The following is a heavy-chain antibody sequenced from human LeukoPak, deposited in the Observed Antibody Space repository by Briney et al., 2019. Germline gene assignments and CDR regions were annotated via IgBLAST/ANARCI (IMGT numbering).Heavy chain of an antibody. J-gene: IGHJ6*03. D-gene: IGHD3-10*01. Sequence: SETLSLTCAVYGGSFSGYYWNWIRQPPGKGLEWIGGIKHSGNTNYNPSLKRRVTISVDTSKNQFSLKLSSVTAADTAVYYCARGGYGSGWDYMDVWGKGTTVTVSS. CDR2: IKHSGNT. CDR3: ARGGYGSGWDYMDV. V-gene: IGHV4-34*01. CDR1: GGSFSGYY.